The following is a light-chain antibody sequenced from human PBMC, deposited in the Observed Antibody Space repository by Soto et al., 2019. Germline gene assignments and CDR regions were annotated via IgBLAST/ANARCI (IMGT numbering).Light chain of an antibody. CDR2: GAF. V-gene: IGKV1-17*03. Sequence: DIQMTQSPSAMSASVGDRVTNTCRASQGINDNLAWFQQKPGQVPKRLIYGAFSLQRGVPSRFSGSGSGTEFTLTISSLQPEDFATYYCLQHNTFPWTFGQGTKVEIQ. J-gene: IGKJ1*01. CDR3: LQHNTFPWT. CDR1: QGINDN.